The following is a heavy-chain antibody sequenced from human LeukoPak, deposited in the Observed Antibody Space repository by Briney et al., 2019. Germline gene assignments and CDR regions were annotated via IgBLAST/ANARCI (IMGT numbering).Heavy chain of an antibody. CDR3: ATKIDCTNGVCYHYFDY. Sequence: ASVKVSCKVSGYTLTELSVHWVRQAPGKGLEWMGGFDPEDGETIYAQKFQGRVTMTEDTSTDTAYMELSSLRSEDTAVYYCATKIDCTNGVCYHYFDYWGQGTLVTVSS. CDR2: FDPEDGET. J-gene: IGHJ4*02. V-gene: IGHV1-24*01. CDR1: GYTLTELS. D-gene: IGHD2-8*01.